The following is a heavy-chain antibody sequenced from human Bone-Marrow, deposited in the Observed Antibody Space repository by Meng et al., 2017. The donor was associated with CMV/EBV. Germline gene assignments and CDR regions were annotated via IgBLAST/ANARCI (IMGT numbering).Heavy chain of an antibody. CDR1: GYTFTSYY. J-gene: IGHJ4*02. V-gene: IGHV1-46*01. CDR2: INPSGGST. Sequence: ASVKVSCKASGYTFTSYYMHWVRQAPGQGLEWMGIINPSGGSTSYAQKFQGRVTMTRDTSTSTVYMELSSLRSEDTAVYYCARDLSDTYYDSSGYYPGYFDYWGQGTLVTGSS. CDR3: ARDLSDTYYDSSGYYPGYFDY. D-gene: IGHD3-22*01.